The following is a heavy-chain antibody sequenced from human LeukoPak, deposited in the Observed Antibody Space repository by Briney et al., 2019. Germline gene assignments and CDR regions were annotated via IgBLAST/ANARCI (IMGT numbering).Heavy chain of an antibody. V-gene: IGHV3-30*18. CDR3: AKRVLWSGSVDY. CDR2: ISYDGSNK. J-gene: IGHJ4*02. CDR1: GFTFSSYG. D-gene: IGHD1-26*01. Sequence: GGSLRLSCAASGFTFSSYGMHWVRQAPGKGLEWVAVISYDGSNKYYADSVKGRFTISRDNSKNTLYLQMNSLRAEDTAVYYCAKRVLWSGSVDYWGQGTLVTVSS.